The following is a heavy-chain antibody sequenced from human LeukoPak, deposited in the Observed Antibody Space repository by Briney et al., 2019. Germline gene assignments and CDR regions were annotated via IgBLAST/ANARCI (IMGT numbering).Heavy chain of an antibody. D-gene: IGHD2-2*01. CDR3: ARAYLIDY. V-gene: IGHV3-7*03. CDR2: INQDGSEN. Sequence: GGSLRLSCEASGFTFSNYFMTWVRQAPGKGLEWVANINQDGSENYYVDSVKGRFTISRDNARNSLYLQMNSLRAEDTAVYYYARAYLIDYWGQGTLVTVSS. CDR1: GFTFSNYF. J-gene: IGHJ4*02.